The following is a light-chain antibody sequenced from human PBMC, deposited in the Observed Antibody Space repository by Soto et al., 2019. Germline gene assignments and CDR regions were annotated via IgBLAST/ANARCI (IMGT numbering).Light chain of an antibody. CDR1: SNDVGGFNY. CDR2: EVI. V-gene: IGLV2-8*01. J-gene: IGLJ2*01. CDR3: SSYVGGNTVV. Sequence: QSVLTQPPSASGSPGQSVTISCTGTSNDVGGFNYVSWYQQHPGKAPKLIIFEVIKRPSGVPGRFSGSKSGNTASLTVSGLQADDEADHYCSSYVGGNTVVFGGGTKLTVL.